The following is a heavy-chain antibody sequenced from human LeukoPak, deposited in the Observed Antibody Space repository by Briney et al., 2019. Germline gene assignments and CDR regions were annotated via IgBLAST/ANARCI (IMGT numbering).Heavy chain of an antibody. CDR3: ARATGYSYGYYFDY. J-gene: IGHJ4*02. V-gene: IGHV4-59*01. D-gene: IGHD5-18*01. Sequence: KASETLSLTCTVSGGSFSNYYWSWIRQSPGKGLEWIGYIYHTGSANYSPSLKSRVTISVDTSKNQFSLKLSSVTAADTAVYYCARATGYSYGYYFDYWGQGTLVTVSS. CDR2: IYHTGSA. CDR1: GGSFSNYY.